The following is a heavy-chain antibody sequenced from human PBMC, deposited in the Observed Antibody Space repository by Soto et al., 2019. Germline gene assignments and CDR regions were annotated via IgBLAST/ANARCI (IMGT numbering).Heavy chain of an antibody. Sequence: VQLLESGGGLVQPGGSLRLSCTPSGFIFSEYAMSWVRQAPGKGPEWVSSIGGPGDDTYYADYVKGRFTISRDNSKNTLYLQMNSLRGDDTAIYYCAKDRMSRNSVWDPFDVWGQGTMVTVSS. CDR3: AKDRMSRNSVWDPFDV. J-gene: IGHJ3*01. CDR1: GFIFSEYA. V-gene: IGHV3-23*01. CDR2: IGGPGDDT. D-gene: IGHD4-4*01.